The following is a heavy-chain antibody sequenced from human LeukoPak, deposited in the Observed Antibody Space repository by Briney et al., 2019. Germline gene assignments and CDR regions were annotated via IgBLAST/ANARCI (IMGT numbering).Heavy chain of an antibody. J-gene: IGHJ4*02. D-gene: IGHD3-22*01. CDR1: GYTFTSYG. Sequence: ASVKVSCKASGYTFTSYGISWVRQAPGQGLEWMGWISAYNGNTNYAQKLQGRVTMTTDTSTSTAYMELRSLRSDDTAVYYCAREAGSYDSSGYYSLYYSFDYWGQGTLVTVSS. CDR2: ISAYNGNT. CDR3: AREAGSYDSSGYYSLYYSFDY. V-gene: IGHV1-18*01.